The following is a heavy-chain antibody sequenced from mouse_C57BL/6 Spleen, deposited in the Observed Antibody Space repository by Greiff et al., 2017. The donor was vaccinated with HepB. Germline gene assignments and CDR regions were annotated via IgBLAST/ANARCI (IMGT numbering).Heavy chain of an antibody. Sequence: VQLQQSGAELVRPGTSVKVSCKASGYAFTNYLIEWVKQRPGQGLEWIGVINPGSGGTNYNEKFKGKATLTADKSSSTAYMQLSSLTSEDSAVYCCARRGGGDYYGSSYDYWGQGTTLTVSS. D-gene: IGHD1-1*01. CDR1: GYAFTNYL. CDR2: INPGSGGT. CDR3: ARRGGGDYYGSSYDY. V-gene: IGHV1-54*01. J-gene: IGHJ2*01.